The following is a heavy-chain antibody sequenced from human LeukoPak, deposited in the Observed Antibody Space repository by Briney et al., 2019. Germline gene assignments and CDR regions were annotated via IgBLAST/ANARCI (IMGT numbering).Heavy chain of an antibody. Sequence: ASVTVSCTASGYTFTICGISWVRQAPGQGLEWMGWISAYNGNTNYAQKLQGRVTMTTDTSTSTAYMELRSLRSDDTAVYYCWGDQDYYGSGSLNWFDPWGQGTLVTVSS. J-gene: IGHJ5*02. V-gene: IGHV1-18*01. CDR1: GYTFTICG. D-gene: IGHD3-10*01. CDR2: ISAYNGNT. CDR3: WGDQDYYGSGSLNWFDP.